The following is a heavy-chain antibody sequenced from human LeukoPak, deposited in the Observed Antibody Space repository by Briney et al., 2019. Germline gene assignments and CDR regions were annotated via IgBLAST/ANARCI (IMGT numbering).Heavy chain of an antibody. CDR3: ARDRSSRWYYFAFDY. V-gene: IGHV3-30-3*01. J-gene: IGHJ4*02. Sequence: LPGLSLTLSCAASGFTFSSSAMHWVRQAPGKGLEGVAIISYDGSNKYCADSVKGRFTISRDNSMNTLYLQMNSLRAEDTAVYYCARDRSSRWYYFAFDYWGQGTLVTVSS. CDR1: GFTFSSSA. D-gene: IGHD6-13*01. CDR2: ISYDGSNK.